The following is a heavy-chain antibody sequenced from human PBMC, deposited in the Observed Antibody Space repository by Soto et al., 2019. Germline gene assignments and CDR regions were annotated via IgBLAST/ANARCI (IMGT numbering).Heavy chain of an antibody. Sequence: SETLSLTCTVSGDSINNYYWSWIRQPPGKRLEWIGCIYYTGSPTYNPSLESRVTMSVDTSKNQFSLKLNSVNAADTAVYYCAKYRRTEAEGFTLDYWGRGTLVTVSS. CDR2: IYYTGSP. V-gene: IGHV4-59*01. D-gene: IGHD6-13*01. CDR1: GDSINNYY. J-gene: IGHJ4*02. CDR3: AKYRRTEAEGFTLDY.